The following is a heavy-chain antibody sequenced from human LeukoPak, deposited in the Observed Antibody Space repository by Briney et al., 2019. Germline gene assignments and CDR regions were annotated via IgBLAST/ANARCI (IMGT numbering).Heavy chain of an antibody. CDR3: SRENGAFSPFGY. CDR1: AAPITSYY. CDR2: IYYSGST. D-gene: IGHD2-8*01. V-gene: IGHV4-59*12. J-gene: IGHJ4*02. Sequence: SETLSLTCTVSAAPITSYYWSWIRQPPGKGLEWIGYIYYSGSTNYNPSLKSRVAISVDTSKNQVSLRLSSVTAADTAVYYCSRENGAFSPFGYWGQGTLVTVLS.